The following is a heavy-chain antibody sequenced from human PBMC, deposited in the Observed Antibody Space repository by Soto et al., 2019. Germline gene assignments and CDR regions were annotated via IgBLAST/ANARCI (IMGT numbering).Heavy chain of an antibody. J-gene: IGHJ4*02. CDR1: GFNFIRKY. CDR3: ARGLYDSGSFYFDF. V-gene: IGHV3-53*01. Sequence: EVQLVESGGGLIQPGGSLRLSCAASGFNFIRKYMIWVRQAPGKGLEWVSILYSGGTTYYADSVKGGFTISRDTSENTLYLQMNSLRAEDTAVYYCARGLYDSGSFYFDFWGQGTLVTVSS. CDR2: LYSGGTT. D-gene: IGHD3-10*01.